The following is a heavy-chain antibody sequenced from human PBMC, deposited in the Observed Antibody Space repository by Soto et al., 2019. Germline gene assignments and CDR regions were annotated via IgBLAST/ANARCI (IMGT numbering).Heavy chain of an antibody. D-gene: IGHD2-2*01. J-gene: IGHJ6*03. CDR2: ISGSGGST. CDR3: AKGPAAIIRYYMDV. CDR1: GFTFSSYA. Sequence: GGSLRLSCAASGFTFSSYAMSWVRQAPGKGLEWVSAISGSGGSTYYADSVKGRFTISRDNSKNTLYPQMNSLRAEDTAVYYCAKGPAAIIRYYMDVWGKGTTVTVSS. V-gene: IGHV3-23*01.